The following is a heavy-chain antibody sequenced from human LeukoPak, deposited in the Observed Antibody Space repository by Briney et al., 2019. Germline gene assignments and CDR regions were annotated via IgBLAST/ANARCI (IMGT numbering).Heavy chain of an antibody. CDR1: GFTFSSYA. Sequence: HPERSLRLSCAASGFTFSSYAMHWVRQAPGKGLEWVAVISYDGSNKYYADSVKGRFTISRDNSKNTLYLQMNSLRAEDTAVYYCARAHVRGYSGYDCPFDYWGQGTLVTVSS. J-gene: IGHJ4*02. V-gene: IGHV3-30*04. D-gene: IGHD5-12*01. CDR3: ARAHVRGYSGYDCPFDY. CDR2: ISYDGSNK.